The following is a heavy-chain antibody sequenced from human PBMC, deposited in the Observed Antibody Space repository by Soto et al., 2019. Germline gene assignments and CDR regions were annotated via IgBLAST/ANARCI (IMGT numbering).Heavy chain of an antibody. D-gene: IGHD3-22*01. V-gene: IGHV4-30-2*01. CDR2: IYHTGTT. CDR3: AGGINYYDGSGVSWSDP. CDR1: GGSINSGDYS. J-gene: IGHJ5*02. Sequence: SETLSLTCTVSGGSINSGDYSWTWIRQPPGKGLEWIGYIYHTGTTYYNMSLKSRVTISVDRSKNQFSLKLSSVTAADTAVYYGAGGINYYDGSGVSWSDPGGKEPRVTVPS.